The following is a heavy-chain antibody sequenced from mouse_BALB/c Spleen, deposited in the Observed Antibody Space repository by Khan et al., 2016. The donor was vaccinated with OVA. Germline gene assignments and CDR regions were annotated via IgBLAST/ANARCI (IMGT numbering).Heavy chain of an antibody. CDR1: GFSLINYG. V-gene: IGHV2-2*02. Sequence: QVQLKQSGPGLVQPSQSLSITCTVSGFSLINYGVHWVRQSPGKGLEWLGVIWSGGSTDYNTAFISRLSISKDNSKSQVFFKMNSLQTNDTAIYYCARNYEYDEGLVYWGQGTLVTVSA. CDR3: ARNYEYDEGLVY. CDR2: IWSGGST. J-gene: IGHJ3*01. D-gene: IGHD2-4*01.